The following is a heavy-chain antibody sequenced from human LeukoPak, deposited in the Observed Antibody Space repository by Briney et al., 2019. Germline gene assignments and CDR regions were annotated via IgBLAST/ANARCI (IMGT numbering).Heavy chain of an antibody. J-gene: IGHJ5*02. CDR3: ARGKGIAVDRWFDP. CDR2: IYHSGST. CDR1: GYSISSGYY. V-gene: IGHV4-38-2*02. D-gene: IGHD6-19*01. Sequence: SETLSLTCTVSGYSISSGYYWGWTRQPPGKGLEWIGSIYHSGSTNYNPSLKSRVTISVDTSKNQFSLKLSSVTAADTAVYYCARGKGIAVDRWFDPWGQGTLVTVSS.